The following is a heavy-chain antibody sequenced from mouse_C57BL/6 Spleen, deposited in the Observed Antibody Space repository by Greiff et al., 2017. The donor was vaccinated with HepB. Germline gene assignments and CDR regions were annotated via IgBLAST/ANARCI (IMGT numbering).Heavy chain of an antibody. D-gene: IGHD2-4*01. CDR1: GFSLTSYG. CDR2: IWSGGST. Sequence: QVQLQQSGPGLVQPSQSLSITCTVSGFSLTSYGVHWVRQSPGKGLEWLGVIWSGGSTDYNAAFISRLSISKDNSKSQVFFKMNSLQADDTAIYYCARNRRDDYGGLSYWGQGTTLTVSS. J-gene: IGHJ2*01. CDR3: ARNRRDDYGGLSY. V-gene: IGHV2-2*01.